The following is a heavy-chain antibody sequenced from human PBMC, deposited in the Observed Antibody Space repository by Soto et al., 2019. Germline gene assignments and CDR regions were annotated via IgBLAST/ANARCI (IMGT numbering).Heavy chain of an antibody. J-gene: IGHJ3*02. CDR2: IYHSGST. D-gene: IGHD3-10*01. Sequence: SETLSLTCADSGGSISSGGYSWSWIRQPPGKGLEWIGYIYHSGSTYYNPSLKSRVTISVDRSKNQFSLKLSSVTAADTAVYYCARAHGSGWGAFDIWGQGTMVTVSS. V-gene: IGHV4-30-2*01. CDR3: ARAHGSGWGAFDI. CDR1: GGSISSGGYS.